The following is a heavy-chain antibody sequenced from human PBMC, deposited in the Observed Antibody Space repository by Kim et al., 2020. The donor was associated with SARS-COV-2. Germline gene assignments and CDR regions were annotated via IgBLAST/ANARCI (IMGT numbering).Heavy chain of an antibody. CDR2: ISWDGGST. V-gene: IGHV3-43*01. CDR1: GFTFDDYT. J-gene: IGHJ4*02. Sequence: GGSLRLSCAASGFTFDDYTMHWVRQAPGKGLEWVSLISWDGGSTYYADSVKGRFTISRDNSKNSLYLQMNSLRTEDTALYYCAKGGSSSWYINYFDYWGQGTLVTVSS. CDR3: AKGGSSSWYINYFDY. D-gene: IGHD6-13*01.